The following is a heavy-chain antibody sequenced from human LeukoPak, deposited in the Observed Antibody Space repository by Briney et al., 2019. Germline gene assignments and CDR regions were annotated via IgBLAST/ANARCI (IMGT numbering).Heavy chain of an antibody. CDR2: ISGSGGST. CDR1: GFTFSSYA. Sequence: GGSLRLSCAASGFTFSSYAMSWVRQAPGKGLEWVSAISGSGGSTCYADSVKGRFTISRDNSKNTLYLQMNSLRAEDTAVYYCAKLGAAGTDAFDIWGQGTMVTVSS. J-gene: IGHJ3*02. D-gene: IGHD6-13*01. CDR3: AKLGAAGTDAFDI. V-gene: IGHV3-23*01.